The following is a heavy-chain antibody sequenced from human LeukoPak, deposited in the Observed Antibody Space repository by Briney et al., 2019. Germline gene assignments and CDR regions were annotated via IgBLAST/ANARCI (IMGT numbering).Heavy chain of an antibody. V-gene: IGHV3-33*01. CDR3: ARDSDVVVVAAAVDY. CDR1: GFTFSYYG. Sequence: GGSLRLSCAASGFTFSYYGMHWVRQAPGKGLEWVAVIWYDGSNKYYADSVKGRFTISRDNSNNTLYLQMNSLRAEDAAVYYCARDSDVVVVAAAVDYWGQGTLVTVSS. D-gene: IGHD2-15*01. J-gene: IGHJ4*02. CDR2: IWYDGSNK.